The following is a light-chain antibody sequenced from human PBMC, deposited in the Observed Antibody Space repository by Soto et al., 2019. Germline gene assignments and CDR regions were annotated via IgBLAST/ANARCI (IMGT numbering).Light chain of an antibody. CDR3: THSANPPHP. Sequence: GWTQSPGTLSFSPGERSTLSFRASHSVSSSNFAWYQKKPGKATRILIYGASRRATGIQDRFSGSGSGTVFTLTINILEPDDFALYYCTHSANPPHPSAQRSKVAI. CDR2: GAS. J-gene: IGKJ1*01. CDR1: HSVSSSN. V-gene: IGKV3-20*01.